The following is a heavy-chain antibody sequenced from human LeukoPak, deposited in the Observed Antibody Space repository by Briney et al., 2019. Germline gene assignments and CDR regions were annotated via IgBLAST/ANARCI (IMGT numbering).Heavy chain of an antibody. CDR1: GFTFSSYG. V-gene: IGHV3-30*18. Sequence: GGSLRLSCAASGFTFSSYGMHWVRQAPGKGLEWVAVISYDGSNKYYADSVKGRFTISRDNSKNTLCLQMNSLRAEDTAVYYCAKDYGSGGSFDYWGQGTLVTVSS. CDR2: ISYDGSNK. D-gene: IGHD2-15*01. CDR3: AKDYGSGGSFDY. J-gene: IGHJ4*02.